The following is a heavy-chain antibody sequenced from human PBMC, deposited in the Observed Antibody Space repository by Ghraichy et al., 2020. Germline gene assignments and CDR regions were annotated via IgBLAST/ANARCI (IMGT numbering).Heavy chain of an antibody. J-gene: IGHJ3*02. D-gene: IGHD3-22*01. CDR1: GFTFSDYY. V-gene: IGHV3-11*01. Sequence: GGSLRLSCAASGFTFSDYYMSWIRQAPGKGLEWVSYISSSGSTIYYADSVKGRFTISRDNAKNSLYLQMNSLRAEDTAVYYCARDRYYYDSSGYRGSVAFDIWGQGTMVTVSS. CDR2: ISSSGSTI. CDR3: ARDRYYYDSSGYRGSVAFDI.